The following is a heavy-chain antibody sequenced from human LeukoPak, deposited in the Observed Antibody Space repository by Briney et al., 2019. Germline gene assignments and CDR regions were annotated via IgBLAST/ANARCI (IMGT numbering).Heavy chain of an antibody. CDR3: ARHYYDSSGYYYFDY. V-gene: IGHV3-21*04. J-gene: IGHJ4*02. CDR1: GFTFSSYS. CDR2: ISSSSSYI. Sequence: GGSLRLSCAASGFTFSSYSMNWVRQAPGKGLEWVSSISSSSSYIYYADSVKGRFTISRDNAKNSLYLQMNSLRAEDTAVYFCARHYYDSSGYYYFDYWGQGTLVTVSS. D-gene: IGHD3-22*01.